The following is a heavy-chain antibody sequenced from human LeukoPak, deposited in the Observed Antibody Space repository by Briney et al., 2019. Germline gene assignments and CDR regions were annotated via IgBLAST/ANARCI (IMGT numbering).Heavy chain of an antibody. CDR3: AAAYYYESRGYDPLDY. Sequence: GGSLRLPCAASGFTFSRHAMSWVRQAPGKGLEWVSVISGSGGFTYYADTVKGRFTISRDNSKNTLYLQMNSLRAEDTAVYYCAAAYYYESRGYDPLDYWGQGTLVTVSS. D-gene: IGHD3-22*01. CDR2: ISGSGGFT. CDR1: GFTFSRHA. V-gene: IGHV3-23*01. J-gene: IGHJ4*02.